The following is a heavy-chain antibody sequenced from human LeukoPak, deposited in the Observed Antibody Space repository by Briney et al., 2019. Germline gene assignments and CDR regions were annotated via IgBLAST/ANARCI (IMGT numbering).Heavy chain of an antibody. J-gene: IGHJ4*02. CDR3: ARDRGISRDLFDY. Sequence: ASVKVPCKASGYTFTGYYMHWVRQAPGQGLEWMGWINPNSGGTNYAQKFQGRVTMTRDTSISTAYMELSRLRSDDTAVYYCARDRGISRDLFDYWGQGTLVTVSS. CDR2: INPNSGGT. CDR1: GYTFTGYY. D-gene: IGHD6-13*01. V-gene: IGHV1-2*02.